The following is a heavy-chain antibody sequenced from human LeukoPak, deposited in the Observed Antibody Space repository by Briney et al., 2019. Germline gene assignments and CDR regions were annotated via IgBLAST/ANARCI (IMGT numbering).Heavy chain of an antibody. CDR1: GGSISSSSYY. Sequence: PETLSLTCTVSGGSISSSSYYWGWIRQPPGKGLEWIGSIYYSGSTYYNPSLKSRVTISVDTSKNQFSLKLSSVTAADTAVYYCARMTAGTDAFDIWGQGTMVTVSS. D-gene: IGHD6-13*01. CDR2: IYYSGST. V-gene: IGHV4-39*07. J-gene: IGHJ3*02. CDR3: ARMTAGTDAFDI.